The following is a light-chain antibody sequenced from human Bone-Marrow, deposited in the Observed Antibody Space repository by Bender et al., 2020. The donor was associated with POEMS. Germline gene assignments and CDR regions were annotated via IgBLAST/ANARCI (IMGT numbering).Light chain of an antibody. CDR1: GSDVGGYNY. J-gene: IGLJ2*01. Sequence: QSALTQPASMSGSPGQSITISCTGTGSDVGGYNYVSWYQQHPGKAPKLVIFEVTKRPSGVPDRFSGSKSGNTASLAISGLHSEDEADYYCVAWDDTLNGWVFGGGTKLTVL. CDR2: EVT. CDR3: VAWDDTLNGWV. V-gene: IGLV2-8*01.